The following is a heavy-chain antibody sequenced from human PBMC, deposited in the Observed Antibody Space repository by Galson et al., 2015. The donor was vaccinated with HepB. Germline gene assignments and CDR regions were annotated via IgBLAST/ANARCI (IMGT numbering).Heavy chain of an antibody. D-gene: IGHD3-9*01. CDR3: AKDGLRGNGIFDAFDI. CDR2: IGSPGET. V-gene: IGHV3-23*01. Sequence: SLRLSCAASGFMFSVHAMTWVRQAPGKGLEWVSTIGSPGETYHADSVKGRFTISRDNSKNTLYLQMNSLRVDDTAVYFCAKDGLRGNGIFDAFDIWGHGTMVTVSS. J-gene: IGHJ3*02. CDR1: GFMFSVHA.